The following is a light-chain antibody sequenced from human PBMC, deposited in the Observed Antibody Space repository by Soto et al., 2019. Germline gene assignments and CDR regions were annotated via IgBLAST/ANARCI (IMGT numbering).Light chain of an antibody. Sequence: EIVLTQSPGTLSLSPGERATLSCRASQSVSSSYLAWYQQKPGQAPRLLIYGASSRATGIPDRFSGSGSGTDFTLTVSRLEPDDFAVYFCQQYGGSPLFTFGQGTKVDIK. CDR3: QQYGGSPLFT. J-gene: IGKJ2*01. CDR1: QSVSSSY. V-gene: IGKV3-20*01. CDR2: GAS.